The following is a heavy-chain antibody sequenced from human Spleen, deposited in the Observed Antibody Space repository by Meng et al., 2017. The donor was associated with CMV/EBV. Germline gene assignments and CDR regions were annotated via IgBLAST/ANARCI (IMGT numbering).Heavy chain of an antibody. CDR1: GTFSNYI. J-gene: IGHJ5*02. D-gene: IGHD2-2*01. V-gene: IGHV1-69*02. Sequence: GTFSNYIVGWVRQAPGQGLEWMGRVIPLLGMTDYTEKFQGRLTITADKSTSTAYMELSGLKSEDTAVYYCARQYCTGASCYAGWFDPWGQGTLVTVSS. CDR2: VIPLLGMT. CDR3: ARQYCTGASCYAGWFDP.